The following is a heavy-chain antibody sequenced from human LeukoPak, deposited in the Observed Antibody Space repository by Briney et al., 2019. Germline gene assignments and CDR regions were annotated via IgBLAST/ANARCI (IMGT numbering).Heavy chain of an antibody. J-gene: IGHJ4*02. Sequence: GGSLRLSCAASGFTFSSYSMNWVRRAPGRGLEWVSSIRFTGSYIYYADSVKGRFTISRDNAKNSLYLQMNSLRDEDTAVYYCARGGDYWGQGTLVTVSS. CDR3: ARGGDY. D-gene: IGHD3-16*01. V-gene: IGHV3-21*01. CDR1: GFTFSSYS. CDR2: IRFTGSYI.